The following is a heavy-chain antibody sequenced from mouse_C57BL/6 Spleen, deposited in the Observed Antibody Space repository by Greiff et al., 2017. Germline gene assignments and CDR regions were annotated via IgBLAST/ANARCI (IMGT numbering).Heavy chain of an antibody. J-gene: IGHJ2*01. CDR3: ARPPLYDGYPYYFDY. V-gene: IGHV1-22*01. CDR2: INPNNGGT. Sequence: EVQLQQSGPELVKPGASVKMSCKSSGYTFTDYNMHWVKQSHGKSLEWIGYINPNNGGTSYNQKFKGKATLTVNKSSSTAYMELRSLTSEDSAVYYCARPPLYDGYPYYFDYWGQGTTLTVSS. D-gene: IGHD2-3*01. CDR1: GYTFTDYN.